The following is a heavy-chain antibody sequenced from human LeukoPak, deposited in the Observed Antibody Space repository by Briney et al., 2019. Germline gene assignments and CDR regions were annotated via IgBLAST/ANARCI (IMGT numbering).Heavy chain of an antibody. J-gene: IGHJ4*02. CDR2: INPNSGGT. Sequence: ASVKVSCKASGYSFTGYYMHWVRQAPGQGLEWMGWINPNSGGTNYAQKFQGWVTMTRDTSISTAYMELSRLRSDDTAVYYCARDNCSGGSCYSNFDYWGQGTLVTVSS. CDR1: GYSFTGYY. D-gene: IGHD2-15*01. V-gene: IGHV1-2*04. CDR3: ARDNCSGGSCYSNFDY.